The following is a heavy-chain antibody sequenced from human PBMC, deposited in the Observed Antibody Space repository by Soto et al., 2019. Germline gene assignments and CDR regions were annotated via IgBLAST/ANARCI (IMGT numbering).Heavy chain of an antibody. V-gene: IGHV1-18*01. CDR2: ISAHSGNT. CDR3: ARGRYGDY. Sequence: QVHLVPSGAEVKKPGASVKVSCKASGYTFTSYGITWVRQAPGQGLEWMGWISAHSGNTDYAQKLQGRVIVTRDTSTSTAYMELRSLRSDDTAVYYCARGRYGDYWGQGALVTVSS. J-gene: IGHJ4*02. D-gene: IGHD1-1*01. CDR1: GYTFTSYG.